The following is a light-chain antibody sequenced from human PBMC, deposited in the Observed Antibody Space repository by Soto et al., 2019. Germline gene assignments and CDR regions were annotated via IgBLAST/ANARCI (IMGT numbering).Light chain of an antibody. V-gene: IGLV1-51*01. CDR3: ATWDGSLPGEV. J-gene: IGLJ2*01. Sequence: QSVLTQSPSVSAAPGQKVTISCSGSSSNIGNNYVSWYQQLPGTAPKLLIYDNNKRPSGIPDRFSGSKSGTSGTLDITGRQTGDEADYYFATWDGSLPGEVFGGGTKLTVL. CDR2: DNN. CDR1: SSNIGNNY.